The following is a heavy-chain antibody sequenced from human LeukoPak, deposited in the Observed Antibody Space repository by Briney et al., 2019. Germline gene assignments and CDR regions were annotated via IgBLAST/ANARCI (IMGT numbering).Heavy chain of an antibody. V-gene: IGHV4-4*07. CDR1: GGSISSYY. Sequence: SETLSLTCTVSGGSISSYYWSWIRQPAGKGLEWIGRIYTSGSTNYNPSLKSRVTMSVDTSKNQFSLKLSSVTAADTAVYYCARGYSSSSSSLYYYYMDVWGRGATVTVSS. CDR2: IYTSGST. J-gene: IGHJ6*03. D-gene: IGHD6-6*01. CDR3: ARGYSSSSSSLYYYYMDV.